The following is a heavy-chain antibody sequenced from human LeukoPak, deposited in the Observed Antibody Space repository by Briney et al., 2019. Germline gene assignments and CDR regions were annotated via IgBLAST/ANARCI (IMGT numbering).Heavy chain of an antibody. CDR2: ISSNGDYI. CDR1: GFTFTTYS. CDR3: ARDQYGDYANDY. Sequence: GGSLRLSCAASGFTFTTYSMNWVRQAPGKGLEWDSSISSNGDYIYYADSLKGRFTISRDNAKNSLYLQMNSLRAEDTAVYYCARDQYGDYANDYWGQGTLVTVSS. J-gene: IGHJ4*02. D-gene: IGHD4-17*01. V-gene: IGHV3-21*01.